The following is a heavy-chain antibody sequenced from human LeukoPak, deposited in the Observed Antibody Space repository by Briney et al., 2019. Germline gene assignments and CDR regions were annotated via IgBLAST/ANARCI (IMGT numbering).Heavy chain of an antibody. CDR1: GSIFTSYW. D-gene: IGHD1-14*01. CDR2: IDPSDSYT. CDR3: ARPDSYYGMDV. Sequence: PGASLQISCKGSGSIFTSYWISWVRQLPGKGLEWMGRIDPSDSYTNYSPSFQGHVTISADKSISTAYLQWSSLKASDTAMYYCARPDSYYGMDVWGQGTTVTVSS. V-gene: IGHV5-10-1*01. J-gene: IGHJ6*02.